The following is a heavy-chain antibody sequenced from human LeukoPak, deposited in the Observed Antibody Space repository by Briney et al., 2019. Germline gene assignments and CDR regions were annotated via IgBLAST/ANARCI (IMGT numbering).Heavy chain of an antibody. CDR2: INHSGST. CDR3: ARRMVRGDRKFDY. J-gene: IGHJ4*02. CDR1: GGSFSGYY. V-gene: IGHV4-34*01. Sequence: SETLSLTCAVYGGSFSGYYWSWIRQPPGKGLEWIGEINHSGSTNYNLSLKSRVTISVDTSKNQFSLKLSSVTAADTAVYYCARRMVRGDRKFDYWGQGTLVTVSS. D-gene: IGHD3-10*01.